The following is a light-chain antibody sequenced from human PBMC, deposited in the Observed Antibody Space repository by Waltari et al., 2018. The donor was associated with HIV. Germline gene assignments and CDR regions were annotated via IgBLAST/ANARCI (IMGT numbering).Light chain of an antibody. Sequence: QSVLTQPPSASGAPGQRVTITCTGSSSNIEPGYDVHWYMQLPGTAPKPPIYGTTNRPSGVPDRFSGSKSGTSASLAITGLQAEDEADYYCQSLRVFGGGTKLTVL. CDR3: QSLRV. CDR1: SSNIEPGYD. V-gene: IGLV1-40*01. CDR2: GTT. J-gene: IGLJ2*01.